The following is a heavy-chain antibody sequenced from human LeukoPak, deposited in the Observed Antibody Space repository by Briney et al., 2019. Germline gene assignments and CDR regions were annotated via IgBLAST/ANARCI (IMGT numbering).Heavy chain of an antibody. J-gene: IGHJ4*02. Sequence: GGSLRLSRAASGFILSDYYMSWIRQARAKGLEWVSSIGSSSSYTNYADSVKGRFTISRDNAKNSLYLQMTSLRAEDTAVYCCARSGYYEVGVFDYWGQGTLVTVTS. V-gene: IGHV3-11*03. CDR2: IGSSSSYT. CDR1: GFILSDYY. CDR3: ARSGYYEVGVFDY. D-gene: IGHD3-22*01.